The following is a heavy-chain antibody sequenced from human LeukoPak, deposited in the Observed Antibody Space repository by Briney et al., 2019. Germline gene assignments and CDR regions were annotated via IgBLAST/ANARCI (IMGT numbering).Heavy chain of an antibody. Sequence: PSETLPLTCAVYGGSFSGYYWSWIRQPPGKGLEWVANIKQDGSEKYYVDSVKGRFTISRDNAKNSLYLQMNSLRAEDTAVYYCARGARYSSSWSHFDPWGQGTLVTVSS. CDR1: GGSFSGYY. CDR3: ARGARYSSSWSHFDP. V-gene: IGHV3-7*01. CDR2: IKQDGSEK. D-gene: IGHD6-13*01. J-gene: IGHJ5*02.